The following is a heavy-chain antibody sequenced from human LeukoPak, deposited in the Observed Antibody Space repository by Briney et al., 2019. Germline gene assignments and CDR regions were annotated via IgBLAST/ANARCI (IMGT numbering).Heavy chain of an antibody. CDR1: GGSISSYY. Sequence: SKTLSLTCTVSGGSISSYYWSWIRQPAGKGLEWIGRIYTSGSTNYNPSLKSRVTMSVDTSKNQFSLKLSSVTAADTAVYYCARTYCSSTSCRNGYYYMDVWGKGTTVTVSS. D-gene: IGHD2-2*01. J-gene: IGHJ6*03. CDR2: IYTSGST. V-gene: IGHV4-4*07. CDR3: ARTYCSSTSCRNGYYYMDV.